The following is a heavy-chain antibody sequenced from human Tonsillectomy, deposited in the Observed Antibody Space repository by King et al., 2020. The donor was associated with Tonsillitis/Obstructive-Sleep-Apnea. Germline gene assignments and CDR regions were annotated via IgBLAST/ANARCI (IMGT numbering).Heavy chain of an antibody. J-gene: IGHJ3*02. Sequence: VQLVQSGGGLVKPGGSLRLSCAASGFTFSSYGMNWVRQAPGKGLEWVSFISSSSSYTYYADSMQGRLTISRDNAKSSLYLQMNSLRAEDTAVYYCARARNSGYDYAAFDIWGQGTMVTASS. D-gene: IGHD5-12*01. CDR1: GFTFSSYG. CDR2: ISSSSSYT. CDR3: ARARNSGYDYAAFDI. V-gene: IGHV3-21*06.